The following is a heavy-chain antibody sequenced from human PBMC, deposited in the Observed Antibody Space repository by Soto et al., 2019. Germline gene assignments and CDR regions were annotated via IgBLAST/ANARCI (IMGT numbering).Heavy chain of an antibody. Sequence: EVQLVESGGGLVKPGGSLRLSCAASGFTFSSYSMNWVRQAPGKGLEWVSSISSSSSYIYYADSVKSRFTISRDNAKNSLYLQMNSLRAEDTAVYYCARRYDFWSGYYFDYWGQGTLVTVSS. D-gene: IGHD3-3*01. V-gene: IGHV3-21*01. J-gene: IGHJ4*02. CDR1: GFTFSSYS. CDR2: ISSSSSYI. CDR3: ARRYDFWSGYYFDY.